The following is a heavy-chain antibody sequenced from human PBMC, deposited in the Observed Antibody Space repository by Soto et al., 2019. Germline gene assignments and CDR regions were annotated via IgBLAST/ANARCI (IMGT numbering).Heavy chain of an antibody. J-gene: IGHJ6*02. V-gene: IGHV3-23*01. D-gene: IGHD3-10*01. CDR2: ISGSGGST. Sequence: GGSLRLSCAASGFTFSSYAMSWVRQAPGKGMDWVSAISGSGGSTYYAASAKGRVTLSRDNAKNTLYLQMNSLRAEDTAVYYCAKDPHSGTPLNYYYGMDVWGQGTTVTVSS. CDR1: GFTFSSYA. CDR3: AKDPHSGTPLNYYYGMDV.